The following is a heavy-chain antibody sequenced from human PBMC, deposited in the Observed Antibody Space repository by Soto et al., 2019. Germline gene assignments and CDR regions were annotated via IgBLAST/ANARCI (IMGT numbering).Heavy chain of an antibody. CDR2: IIPIFGTA. CDR1: GGTFSSYA. CDR3: ARGELGSSWYEYYYGMDV. V-gene: IGHV1-69*12. D-gene: IGHD6-13*01. Sequence: QVQLVQSGAEVKTHGSSVKVSCKASGGTFSSYAISWVRQAPGQGLEWMGGIIPIFGTANYAQKFQGRVTITADESTSTAYMELSSLRSEDTAVYYCARGELGSSWYEYYYGMDVWGQGTTVTVSS. J-gene: IGHJ6*02.